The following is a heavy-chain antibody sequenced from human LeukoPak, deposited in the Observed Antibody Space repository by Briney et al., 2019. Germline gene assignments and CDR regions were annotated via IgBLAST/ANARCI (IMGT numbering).Heavy chain of an antibody. D-gene: IGHD3-10*01. V-gene: IGHV4-59*01. CDR2: IYYDGST. CDR3: ARDGGYGSGSAL. J-gene: IGHJ4*02. CDR1: GGSINNYY. Sequence: SETLSLTCTVSGGSINNYYWTWIRQPPGKGLEWIGSIYYDGSTNYNPSLKSRVTISLDTPKNQFSLKLSSLTAADTAVYYCARDGGYGSGSALWGQGTLITVSS.